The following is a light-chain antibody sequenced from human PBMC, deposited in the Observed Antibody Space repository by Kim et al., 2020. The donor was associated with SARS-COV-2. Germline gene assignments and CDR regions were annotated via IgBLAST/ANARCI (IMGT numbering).Light chain of an antibody. CDR3: SSYTSRSTPS. V-gene: IGLV2-14*03. CDR1: SSDVGRYNY. Sequence: QSALTQPASVSGSPGQSITISCTGTSSDVGRYNYVSWYQQHPGKAPKLMIYDVSNRPSGVSNRFSGSKSDNTASLTISGLQAEDEADYYCSSYTSRSTPSFGTGTKVTVL. J-gene: IGLJ1*01. CDR2: DVS.